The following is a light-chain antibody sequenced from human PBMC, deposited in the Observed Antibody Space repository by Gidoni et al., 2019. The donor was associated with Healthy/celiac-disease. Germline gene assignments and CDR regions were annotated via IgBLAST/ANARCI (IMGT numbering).Light chain of an antibody. J-gene: IGKJ1*01. Sequence: DIVMSQSPDSLAVSLGERATINCKSSQSVLYSSNNKNYLAWYQQKPGQPPKLLIYWASTRESGVPDRFSGSGSGTDFTLTISSLQAEDVAVYYCQQYYSTPRPFGQXTKVE. CDR1: QSVLYSSNNKNY. CDR3: QQYYSTPRP. V-gene: IGKV4-1*01. CDR2: WAS.